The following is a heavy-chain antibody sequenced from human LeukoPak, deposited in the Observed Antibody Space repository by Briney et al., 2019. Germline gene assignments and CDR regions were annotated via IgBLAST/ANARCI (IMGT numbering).Heavy chain of an antibody. V-gene: IGHV3-23*01. CDR1: GSTFSSYA. J-gene: IGHJ4*02. D-gene: IGHD3-22*01. CDR3: ARTRGGITMIVVVISGVDY. Sequence: QPGGSLRLSCAASGSTFSSYAMSWVRQAPGKGLEWVSAISGSGGSTYYADSVKGRFTISRDNSKNTLYLQMNSLRAEDTAVYYCARTRGGITMIVVVISGVDYWGQGTLVTVSS. CDR2: ISGSGGST.